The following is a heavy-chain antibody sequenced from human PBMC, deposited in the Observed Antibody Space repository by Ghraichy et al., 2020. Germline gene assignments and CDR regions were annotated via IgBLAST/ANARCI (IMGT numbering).Heavy chain of an antibody. V-gene: IGHV4-59*08. J-gene: IGHJ6*02. CDR1: GGSISPYY. CDR2: IFYSGST. Sequence: SETLSLTCTVSGGSISPYYWSWIRQPPGKGLEWIGYIFYSGSTNYNPSLRSRVSMSVDTSNNQFSLMLSSVTAADTAVYYCARGPDYYNGMDVWGQGNTVTVSS. CDR3: ARGPDYYNGMDV.